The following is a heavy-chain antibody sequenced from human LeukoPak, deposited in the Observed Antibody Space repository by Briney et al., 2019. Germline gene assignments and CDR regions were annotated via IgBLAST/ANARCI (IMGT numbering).Heavy chain of an antibody. Sequence: GGSLRLSCAASGFTFSSYWMSWVRQAPGKGLEWVANIKQDGSEKYYVDSVKGRFTISRDNAKNSLYLQMNSLRAEDTAVYYCARSGPAKRLWFDPWGLGTLVTVSS. J-gene: IGHJ5*02. CDR1: GFTFSSYW. D-gene: IGHD3-10*01. CDR3: ARSGPAKRLWFDP. V-gene: IGHV3-7*01. CDR2: IKQDGSEK.